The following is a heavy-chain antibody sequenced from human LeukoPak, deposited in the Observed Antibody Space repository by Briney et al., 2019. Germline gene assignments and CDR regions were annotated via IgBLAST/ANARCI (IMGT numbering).Heavy chain of an antibody. V-gene: IGHV1-46*01. CDR3: AREGCSSTSCFLNYFDY. Sequence: ASVKVSCKASGYTFTSYYMHWVRQAPGQGLEWMGIINPSGGSTSYAQKFQGRVTMTRDTSTSTVYMELSSLRSEDTAVYYCAREGCSSTSCFLNYFDYWGQGTLVTVSS. D-gene: IGHD2-2*01. CDR2: INPSGGST. CDR1: GYTFTSYY. J-gene: IGHJ4*02.